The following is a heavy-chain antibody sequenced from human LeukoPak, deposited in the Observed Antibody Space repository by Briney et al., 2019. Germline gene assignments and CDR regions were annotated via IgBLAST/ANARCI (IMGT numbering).Heavy chain of an antibody. Sequence: GGSLRLSCAASGFTFSSYAMSWVRQAPGKGLEWVSAISGSGGSTYYADSVKGRFTISRDNSKNTLYLQMNSLRAEDTAVYYCARDLGVWGAFDIWGQGTMVTVSS. CDR1: GFTFSSYA. D-gene: IGHD6-13*01. CDR3: ARDLGVWGAFDI. V-gene: IGHV3-23*01. J-gene: IGHJ3*02. CDR2: ISGSGGST.